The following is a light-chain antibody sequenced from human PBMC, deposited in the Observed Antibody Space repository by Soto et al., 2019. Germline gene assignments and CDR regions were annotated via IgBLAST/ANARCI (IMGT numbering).Light chain of an antibody. CDR2: DAS. V-gene: IGKV3-11*01. Sequence: EIVLTQSPATLSLSPGERATLSCRASQSVSSYLAWYQQKPGQAPRLLIYDASNRATGIPARFSGSGSGTDFTLTSSSLEPEDFAVYYCQQRSNWPPYTFGPGTKLEIK. CDR1: QSVSSY. CDR3: QQRSNWPPYT. J-gene: IGKJ2*01.